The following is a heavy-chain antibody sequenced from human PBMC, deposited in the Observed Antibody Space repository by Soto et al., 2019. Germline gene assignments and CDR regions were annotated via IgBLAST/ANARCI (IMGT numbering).Heavy chain of an antibody. CDR1: GFIFTNFG. D-gene: IGHD1-1*01. CDR3: AKDSCYFDF. V-gene: IGHV3-74*01. Sequence: XGSLRLTFEASGFIFTNFGMHWVRQVPGKGLVWVSRIDTSGSSTSYADSVKGRFTISRDNAKNTVSLQMNSLRAEDTGVYYCAKDSCYFDFWSQGSLVTVSS. J-gene: IGHJ4*02. CDR2: IDTSGSST.